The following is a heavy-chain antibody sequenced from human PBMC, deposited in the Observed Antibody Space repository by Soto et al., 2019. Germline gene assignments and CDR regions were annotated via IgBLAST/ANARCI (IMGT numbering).Heavy chain of an antibody. CDR2: IIPIFGTA. Sequence: ASVKVSCKASGGTFSSYAISWVRQAPGQGLEWMGGIIPIFGTANYAQKFQGRVTITADESTSTAHMELSSLRSEDTAVYYCARRDVTIFGVVPRDYYYYGMDVWGQGTTVTVSS. J-gene: IGHJ6*02. CDR3: ARRDVTIFGVVPRDYYYYGMDV. D-gene: IGHD3-3*01. CDR1: GGTFSSYA. V-gene: IGHV1-69*13.